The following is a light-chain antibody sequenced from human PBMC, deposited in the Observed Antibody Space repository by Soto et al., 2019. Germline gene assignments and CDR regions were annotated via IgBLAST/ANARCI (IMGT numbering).Light chain of an antibody. CDR2: EVS. CDR1: SSDVGGYNY. Sequence: QSALTQPASVSGSPGQSITISRTGTSSDVGGYNYVSWYQSHPGKAPKLIIYEVSNRPSGVSYRFSASKSGNTASLTISGLQAEDEADYYCSSYTSTNTQVFGTGTKVTVL. CDR3: SSYTSTNTQV. V-gene: IGLV2-14*01. J-gene: IGLJ1*01.